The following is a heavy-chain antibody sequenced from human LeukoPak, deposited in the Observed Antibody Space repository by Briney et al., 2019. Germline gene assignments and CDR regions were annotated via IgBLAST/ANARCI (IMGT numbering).Heavy chain of an antibody. CDR2: IYSGGST. Sequence: GGSLRLSCAASGFTVSSNYMSWVRQAPGKGLEWVSVIYSGGSTYYADSVKGRFTISRDNSKNTLYLQMNSLRAEDTAVYYCAREAKEDSYGSSYFDYWGQGTLVTVSS. D-gene: IGHD5-18*01. CDR1: GFTVSSNY. V-gene: IGHV3-66*01. CDR3: AREAKEDSYGSSYFDY. J-gene: IGHJ4*02.